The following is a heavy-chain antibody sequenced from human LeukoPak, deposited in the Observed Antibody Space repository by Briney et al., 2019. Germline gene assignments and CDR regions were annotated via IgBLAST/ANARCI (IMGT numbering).Heavy chain of an antibody. CDR2: IYHSGST. CDR3: ASADYYGSGRGAFDI. V-gene: IGHV4-38-2*02. Sequence: PSETLSLTCTVSGYSISSGYYWGWIRQPPGKGLEWIGSIYHSGSTYYNPSLRSRVTISVDTSKNQLSLKLSSVTAADTAVYYCASADYYGSGRGAFDIWGQGTMVTVSS. D-gene: IGHD3-10*01. J-gene: IGHJ3*02. CDR1: GYSISSGYY.